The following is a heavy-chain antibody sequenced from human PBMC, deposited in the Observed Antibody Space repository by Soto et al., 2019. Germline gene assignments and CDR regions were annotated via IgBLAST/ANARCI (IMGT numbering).Heavy chain of an antibody. CDR3: AKDTPVGIFLFDY. J-gene: IGHJ4*02. CDR1: GFTFYTYA. Sequence: EVQLLESGGDLVQPGGSLRLSCAASGFTFYTYAMTWVRQAPGKGLEWVSSITDSGDSTYYADSVKGRFTISRDNSKNTLYLQMNSLRAEDTAVYYCAKDTPVGIFLFDYWGQGTLVTVSS. V-gene: IGHV3-23*01. D-gene: IGHD1-26*01. CDR2: ITDSGDST.